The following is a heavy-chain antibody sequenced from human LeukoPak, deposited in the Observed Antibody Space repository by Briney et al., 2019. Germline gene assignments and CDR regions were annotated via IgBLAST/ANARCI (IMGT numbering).Heavy chain of an antibody. V-gene: IGHV7-4-1*02. CDR2: INMYTANP. Sequence: ASVKVSCTASGYTFTRYAINWLRQAPGQGLEWMGWINMYTANPAYARGFTERFVFSLDTSVTTAYLQISNLKTEDTAVYYCARHDNDDDFDYWGQGTLVTVSS. CDR1: GYTFTRYA. D-gene: IGHD3-16*01. CDR3: ARHDNDDDFDY. J-gene: IGHJ4*02.